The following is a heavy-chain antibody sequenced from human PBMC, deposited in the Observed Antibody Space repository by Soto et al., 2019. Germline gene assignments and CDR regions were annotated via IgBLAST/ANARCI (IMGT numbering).Heavy chain of an antibody. V-gene: IGHV3-23*01. CDR1: GFTFSSYA. CDR2: ISGSGGST. J-gene: IGHJ4*02. CDR3: AKDRSPHPGNYYYDSSGYGC. D-gene: IGHD3-22*01. Sequence: GGSLRLSCAASGFTFSSYAMSWVRQAPGKGLEWVSAISGSGGSTYYADSVKGRFTISRDNSKNTLYLQMNSLRAEDTAVYYCAKDRSPHPGNYYYDSSGYGCWGQGTLVTVSS.